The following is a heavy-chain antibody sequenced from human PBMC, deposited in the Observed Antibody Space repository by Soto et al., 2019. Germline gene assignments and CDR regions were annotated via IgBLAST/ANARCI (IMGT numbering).Heavy chain of an antibody. CDR3: AKAGFPLTRWLAVAGTDRNYAHYYYYGMDV. Sequence: PGGSLRLSCAASGFTFDDYTMHWVRQAPGKGLEWVSLISWDGGSTYYADSVKGRFTISRDNSKNSLYLQMNSLRTEYTALYYCAKAGFPLTRWLAVAGTDRNYAHYYYYGMDVWGQGTTVTVS. D-gene: IGHD6-19*01. CDR2: ISWDGGST. CDR1: GFTFDDYT. V-gene: IGHV3-43*01. J-gene: IGHJ6*02.